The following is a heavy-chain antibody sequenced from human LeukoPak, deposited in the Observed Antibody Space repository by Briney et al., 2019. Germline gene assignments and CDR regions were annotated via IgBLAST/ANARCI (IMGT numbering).Heavy chain of an antibody. D-gene: IGHD3-10*01. CDR1: GYTFTSYD. Sequence: EASVKVSCKASGYTFTSYDINWVRQATGQGLEWMGWMNPNSGNTGYAQKFQGRVTITRNTSISTAYMELSSLRSEDTAVYYCSWIRGALGYYYMDVWGKGTPVTISS. V-gene: IGHV1-8*02. J-gene: IGHJ6*03. CDR3: SWIRGALGYYYMDV. CDR2: MNPNSGNT.